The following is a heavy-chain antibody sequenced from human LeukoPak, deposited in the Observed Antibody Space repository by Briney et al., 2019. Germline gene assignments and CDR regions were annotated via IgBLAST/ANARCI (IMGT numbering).Heavy chain of an antibody. D-gene: IGHD2-2*01. Sequence: GGSLRLSCAASGFTFSNAWMNWVRQAPGKGLEWVGRIKSKTDGGTTDYAVSVKGRFTISRDDSKNTLYLQMNNLKTEDTAVYYCTTAHCSSTSCQFWGQGTLVTVSS. CDR3: TTAHCSSTSCQF. J-gene: IGHJ4*02. CDR1: GFTFSNAW. V-gene: IGHV3-15*07. CDR2: IKSKTDGGTT.